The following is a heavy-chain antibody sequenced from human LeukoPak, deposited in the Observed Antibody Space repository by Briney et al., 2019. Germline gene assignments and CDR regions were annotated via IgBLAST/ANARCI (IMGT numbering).Heavy chain of an antibody. CDR2: ISNIGTT. D-gene: IGHD4-23*01. CDR1: GFAVGSNH. Sequence: GGSLRLSCAASGFAVGSNHMTWVRQAPGKGLEWVSVISNIGTTYYADSVKGRVTISRDGSTNIVYLQMNSLRAEDTAVYYCAGYGGFSFWGQGTLVTVSS. V-gene: IGHV3-66*01. CDR3: AGYGGFSF. J-gene: IGHJ4*02.